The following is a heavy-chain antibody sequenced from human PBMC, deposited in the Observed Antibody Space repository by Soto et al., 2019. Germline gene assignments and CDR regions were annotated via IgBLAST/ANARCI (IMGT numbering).Heavy chain of an antibody. CDR1: GFTFSSYE. J-gene: IGHJ6*02. Sequence: PGGSLRLSCAASGFTFSSYEMNWVRQAPGKGLEWVSYISSSGSTIYYADSVKGRFTISRDNAKNSLYLQMNSLRAEDTAVYYCARADFWSGSLYYGMDVWGQGTTGTVSS. CDR2: ISSSGSTI. D-gene: IGHD3-3*01. CDR3: ARADFWSGSLYYGMDV. V-gene: IGHV3-48*03.